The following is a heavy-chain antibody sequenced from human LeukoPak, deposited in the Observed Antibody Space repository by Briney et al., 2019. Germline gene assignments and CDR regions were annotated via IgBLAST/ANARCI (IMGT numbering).Heavy chain of an antibody. CDR1: GFTVSSNY. CDR3: ARDLDYYATDY. J-gene: IGHJ4*02. V-gene: IGHV3-7*01. D-gene: IGHD3/OR15-3a*01. CDR2: IGKDGSGN. Sequence: GGSLRLSCAASGFTVSSNYMSWVRQAPGKGLEWVANIGKDGSGNHYVDSVKGRFTISRDNAKNSLYLQMNSLRADDTAVYYCARDLDYYATDYWGQGTLVTVSS.